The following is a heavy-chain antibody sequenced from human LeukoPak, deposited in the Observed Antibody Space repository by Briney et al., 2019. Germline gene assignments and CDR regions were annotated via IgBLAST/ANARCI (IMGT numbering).Heavy chain of an antibody. CDR3: ARETSSRYFDY. Sequence: GASVKVSRKTSGYTFTNYGINWVRQATGQGLEWMGWINPKSGRTGYAQKFQGRVTITRNTSISTAYMELSSLRSEDTAVYYCARETSSRYFDYWGQGTLLTVSS. V-gene: IGHV1-8*03. CDR1: GYTFTNYG. J-gene: IGHJ4*02. CDR2: INPKSGRT.